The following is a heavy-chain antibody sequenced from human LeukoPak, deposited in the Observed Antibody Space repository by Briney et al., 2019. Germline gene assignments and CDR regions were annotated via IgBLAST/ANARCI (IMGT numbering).Heavy chain of an antibody. CDR3: ARAPTNSGYDY. Sequence: ASVKVSCKASGYAFTTLDFNWVRQASGQGPEGMGWMSPDTGYTVYAQKFHARATMTRDTSTNTAYLELSRLASEDTAVYYCARAPTNSGYDYWGQGTLITVSS. CDR2: MSPDTGYT. J-gene: IGHJ4*02. D-gene: IGHD3-22*01. CDR1: GYAFTTLD. V-gene: IGHV1-8*01.